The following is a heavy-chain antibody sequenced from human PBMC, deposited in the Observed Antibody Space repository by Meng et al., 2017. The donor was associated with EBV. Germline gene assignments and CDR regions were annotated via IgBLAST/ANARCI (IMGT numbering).Heavy chain of an antibody. CDR3: VRDLWLRIGECV. Sequence: VKQSGSSVKVVCKGSGDNFNNFGIRWVRQAAGQWLEWMGDLTPVFVIASYADSFQGRVTISADTSTRTAYMDLSSLRSDDTAVYYCVRDLWLRIGECVWGQGTLVTVSS. D-gene: IGHD5-12*01. CDR2: LTPVFVIA. CDR1: GDNFNNFG. V-gene: IGHV1-69*17. J-gene: IGHJ4*02.